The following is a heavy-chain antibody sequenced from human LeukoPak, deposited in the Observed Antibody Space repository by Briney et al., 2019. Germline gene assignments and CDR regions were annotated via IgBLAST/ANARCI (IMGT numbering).Heavy chain of an antibody. D-gene: IGHD3-10*02. CDR2: ISERDISI. CDR3: TRVKYVRGCLDS. J-gene: IGHJ4*02. Sequence: GGSLRLSCSASGFRFSDYYTSWIRQAPGKGLEYISHISERDISIYYADSVKGRFTISRDNAKNSLYLQMNSLTAEDTAVYYCTRVKYVRGCLDSWGQGALVTVSS. CDR1: GFRFSDYY. V-gene: IGHV3-11*04.